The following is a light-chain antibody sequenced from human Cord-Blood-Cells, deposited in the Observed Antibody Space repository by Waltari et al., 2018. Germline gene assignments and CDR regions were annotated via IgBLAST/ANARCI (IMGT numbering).Light chain of an antibody. CDR3: QQSYSTPLT. Sequence: DIQMTQSPSSLSASVEDRVTIPCRASQSISSYLNWYQQKPGKAPKLLIYAASSLQSGVPSRFSGSGSVTDVTLTISSLQPEDFATYYCQQSYSTPLTFGGGTKVEIK. CDR2: AAS. V-gene: IGKV1-39*01. CDR1: QSISSY. J-gene: IGKJ4*01.